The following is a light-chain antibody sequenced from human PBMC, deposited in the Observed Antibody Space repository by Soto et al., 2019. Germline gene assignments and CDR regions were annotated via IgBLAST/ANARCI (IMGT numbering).Light chain of an antibody. CDR2: DAS. CDR1: QSISSN. Sequence: EIVMTQSPATLSVSPGESATLSCRASQSISSNVAWYQQRPGQAPRLLIYDASTRATGIPARFTGSGSGTEVAPTIRRLQSEDFAIYYRQPKWTFGQGTKVEFK. CDR3: QPKWT. V-gene: IGKV3-15*01. J-gene: IGKJ1*01.